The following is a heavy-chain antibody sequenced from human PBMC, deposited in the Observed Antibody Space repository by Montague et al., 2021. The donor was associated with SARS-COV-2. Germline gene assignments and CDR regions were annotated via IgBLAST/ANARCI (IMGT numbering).Heavy chain of an antibody. Sequence: SETLSLTCVVSGDSISTDNCWTWVRQPPGEGLEWIAGIIHIGSTSYNPSLKSRVTISVDTSKNQFSLKLSSATAADTAVYYCARVPYRLLFVPRYYGMDVWGQGTTVTVSS. CDR3: ARVPYRLLFVPRYYGMDV. J-gene: IGHJ6*02. CDR2: IIHIGST. CDR1: GDSISTDNC. D-gene: IGHD2-2*01. V-gene: IGHV4-4*02.